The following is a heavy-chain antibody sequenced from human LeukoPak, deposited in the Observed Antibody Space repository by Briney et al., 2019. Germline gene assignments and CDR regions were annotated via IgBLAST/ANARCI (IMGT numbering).Heavy chain of an antibody. CDR3: ARADNSCYISYFDY. D-gene: IGHD3-22*01. V-gene: IGHV3-23*01. CDR1: GFTFSNSA. Sequence: GGSLRLSCAASGFTFSNSAMSWVRQAPGKGLEWVSSVSGSGGSTYYADSVKVRFTISRDNSKNTLYLQVNSLRVEDTAVYYCARADNSCYISYFDYWGQGTLVTVSS. CDR2: VSGSGGST. J-gene: IGHJ4*02.